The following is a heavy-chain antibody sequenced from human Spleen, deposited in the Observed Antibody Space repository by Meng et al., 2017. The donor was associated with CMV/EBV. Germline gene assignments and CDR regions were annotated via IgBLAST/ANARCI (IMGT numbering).Heavy chain of an antibody. J-gene: IGHJ4*02. CDR1: GGSISSSSYY. V-gene: IGHV4-39*01. CDR2: IYYSGST. D-gene: IGHD6-6*01. Sequence: GSGGSISSSSYYWCWIRQPPGKGLEWIGSIYYSGSTYYNPSLKSRVTISVDTSKNQFSLKLSSVTAADTAVYYCARRKSSSSGFDYWGQGTLVTVSS. CDR3: ARRKSSSSGFDY.